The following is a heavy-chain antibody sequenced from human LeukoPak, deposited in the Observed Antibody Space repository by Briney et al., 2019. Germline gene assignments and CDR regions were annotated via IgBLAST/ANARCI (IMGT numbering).Heavy chain of an antibody. V-gene: IGHV4-39*01. CDR1: GGSISSSSYY. D-gene: IGHD3-3*01. CDR3: ARSITIFGVVILGSYFDY. J-gene: IGHJ4*02. CDR2: IYYSGST. Sequence: SGTLSLTRPVRGGSISSSSYYGGWTPQPPGKGLEWIGNIYYSGSTYYNPSLKIRVTISVDTSKNQFSLKLSSVTAADTAVYYCARSITIFGVVILGSYFDYWGQGTLVTVSS.